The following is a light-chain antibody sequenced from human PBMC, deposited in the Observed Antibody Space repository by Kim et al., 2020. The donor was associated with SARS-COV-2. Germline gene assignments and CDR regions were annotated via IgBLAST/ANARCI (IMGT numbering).Light chain of an antibody. CDR3: ISYTSSITWV. CDR1: SRYVGVYNY. V-gene: IGLV2-14*03. J-gene: IGLJ3*02. CDR2: DVN. Sequence: GHAVTISFAGSSRYVGVYNYGSWYQQHPGKAPKVISYDVNIRSRGVSDRFSGSKSGNTDSLTISGLQADDEADYYCISYTSSITWVFGGGAQLAVL.